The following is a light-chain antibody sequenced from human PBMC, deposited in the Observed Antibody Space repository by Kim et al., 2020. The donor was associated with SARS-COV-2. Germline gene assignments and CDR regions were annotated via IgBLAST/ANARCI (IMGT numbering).Light chain of an antibody. CDR2: SDN. CDR3: AAWDDSLNGWV. Sequence: QSVLTQPPSASGTPGQRVTISCSGSRSSIGSNAVNWYQQLPGTAPKLLIYSDNRRPSGVPDRFSGSKSGTSASLAISGLQSEDEADYYCAAWDDSLNGWVFGGGTKLTVL. CDR1: RSSIGSNA. V-gene: IGLV1-44*01. J-gene: IGLJ3*02.